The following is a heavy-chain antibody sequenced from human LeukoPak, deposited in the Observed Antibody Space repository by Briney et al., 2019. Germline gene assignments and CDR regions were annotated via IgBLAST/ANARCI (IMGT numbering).Heavy chain of an antibody. D-gene: IGHD2-15*01. Sequence: GGSLRLSCAASGFTFSNYWMHWVRQAPGKGLEWVSAISGSGGSTYYADSVKGRFTISRDNSKNTLYLQMNSLRAEDTALYYCAKYLYSVSYYGMDVWGQGTTVTVSS. CDR1: GFTFSNYW. CDR2: ISGSGGST. J-gene: IGHJ6*02. V-gene: IGHV3-23*01. CDR3: AKYLYSVSYYGMDV.